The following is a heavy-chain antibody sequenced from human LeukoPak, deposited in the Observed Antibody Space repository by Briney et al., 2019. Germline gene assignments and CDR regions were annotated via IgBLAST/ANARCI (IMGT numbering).Heavy chain of an antibody. J-gene: IGHJ6*04. Sequence: GGSLRLSCAASGFTFSSYSMSRVRQAPGKGLEWVSSITSSSSYIYYADSVKGRFTISRDNAKNSLYLQMNSLRAEDTAVYYCVELGITMIGGVWGKGTTVNISS. V-gene: IGHV3-21*01. CDR1: GFTFSSYS. D-gene: IGHD3-10*02. CDR3: VELGITMIGGV. CDR2: ITSSSSYI.